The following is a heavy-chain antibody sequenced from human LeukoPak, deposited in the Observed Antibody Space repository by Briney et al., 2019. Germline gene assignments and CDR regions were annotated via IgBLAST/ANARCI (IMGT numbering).Heavy chain of an antibody. D-gene: IGHD6-13*01. Sequence: SETLSLTCTVSGGSINTPNYYWGWIRQTPGKGLEWIGNIFYSGGTYYSPSLTSRVTISLDTSRNQFSLKLNSVTPEDTAVYYCARVGKRMAAAGDYYFYMDVWGKGTTVTISS. J-gene: IGHJ6*03. V-gene: IGHV4-39*07. CDR1: GGSINTPNYY. CDR3: ARVGKRMAAAGDYYFYMDV. CDR2: IFYSGGT.